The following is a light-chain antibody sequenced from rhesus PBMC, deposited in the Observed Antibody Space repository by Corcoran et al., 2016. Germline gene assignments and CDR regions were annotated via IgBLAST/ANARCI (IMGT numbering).Light chain of an antibody. CDR1: EKVNNY. V-gene: IGKV1-74*01. CDR3: QHGYGTTRT. Sequence: DIQMTQSPSSLSASVGDRVTITCRASEKVNNYLNWYQQKPGKAPKILIYKASTLQSGVPSRFSGSGSRTEYNFNIRRLQPEDVATYYVQHGYGTTRTFGQGTKVEIK. CDR2: KAS. J-gene: IGKJ1*01.